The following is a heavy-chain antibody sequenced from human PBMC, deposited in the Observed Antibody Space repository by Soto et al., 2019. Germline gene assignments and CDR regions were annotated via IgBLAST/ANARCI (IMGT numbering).Heavy chain of an antibody. Sequence: GGSLRLSCSASGFTFSSYAMHWVRQAPGKGLEYVSAISSNGGSTYYADSVKGRFTISRDNSKNTLYLQMSSLRAEDTAVYYCVKDHEGRWFGELFALFDYWGQGTLVTVSS. V-gene: IGHV3-64D*08. CDR2: ISSNGGST. CDR3: VKDHEGRWFGELFALFDY. D-gene: IGHD3-10*01. CDR1: GFTFSSYA. J-gene: IGHJ4*02.